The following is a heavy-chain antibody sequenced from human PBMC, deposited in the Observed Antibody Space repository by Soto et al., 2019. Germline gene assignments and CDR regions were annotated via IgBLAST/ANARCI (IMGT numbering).Heavy chain of an antibody. V-gene: IGHV4-39*01. CDR2: IYYSGST. CDR3: AGLTAYIVEATGGFDY. J-gene: IGHJ4*02. D-gene: IGHD1-26*01. CDR1: GGSISSSSYY. Sequence: QLQLQESGPGLVKPSETLSLTCTVSGGSISSSSYYWGWIRQPPGKGLEWIGSIYYSGSTYYNPSLKSRVTISVDTSKTQCSLRLSSVTAADTAVYYCAGLTAYIVEATGGFDYWGQGSLVTVSS.